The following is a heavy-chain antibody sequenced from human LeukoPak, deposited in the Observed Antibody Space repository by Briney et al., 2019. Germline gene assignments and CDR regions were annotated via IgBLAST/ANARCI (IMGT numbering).Heavy chain of an antibody. J-gene: IGHJ4*02. D-gene: IGHD4-11*01. Sequence: SETLSLTCAVSGVSFNDYYWSWVRQTPGKGLEWIGEIKHSGCNNDSPSLKSRVTLSIATSRKQFSLNRRSVTVSDTGIYYCTRMTTGHDYWGERTLVRVSS. CDR2: IKHSGCN. CDR3: TRMTTGHDY. CDR1: GVSFNDYY. V-gene: IGHV4-34*01.